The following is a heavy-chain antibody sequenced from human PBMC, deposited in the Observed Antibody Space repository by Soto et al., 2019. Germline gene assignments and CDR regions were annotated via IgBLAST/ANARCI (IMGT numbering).Heavy chain of an antibody. J-gene: IGHJ5*02. CDR2: ISYDGSNK. CDR3: ARDLSSGLAP. CDR1: GFTFSSYG. V-gene: IGHV3-30*03. D-gene: IGHD3-10*01. Sequence: PGGSLRLSCAASGFTFSSYGMHWVRQAPGKGLEWVAVISYDGSNKYYADSVKGRFTISRDNAKNSLYLQMNSLRAEDTAVYYCARDLSSGLAPWGQGTLVTVSS.